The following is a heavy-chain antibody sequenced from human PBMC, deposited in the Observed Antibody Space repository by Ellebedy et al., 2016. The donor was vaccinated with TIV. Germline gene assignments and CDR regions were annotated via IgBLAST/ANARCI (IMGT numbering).Heavy chain of an antibody. Sequence: PGGSLRLSCVASGFTFTDYTMNWVRQAPGKGLEWVSSISGSSYYRYYAESLKGRFTISRDNAKNSLYLQMNSLRLEDTGVYFCARAGSYRFDYWGQGSLVTVSS. CDR3: ARAGSYRFDY. CDR2: ISGSSYYR. CDR1: GFTFTDYT. V-gene: IGHV3-21*01. D-gene: IGHD1-26*01. J-gene: IGHJ4*02.